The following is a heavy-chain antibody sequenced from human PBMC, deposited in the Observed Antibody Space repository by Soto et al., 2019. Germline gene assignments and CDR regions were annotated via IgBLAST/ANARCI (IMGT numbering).Heavy chain of an antibody. V-gene: IGHV1-69*02. CDR3: ARATSQQQPYYY. Sequence: QVQLVQSGAEVKKPGSSVKVSCKASGGTFSSYTISWVRQAPGQGLEWMGRIIPILGIANYAQKFQGRVTIPADKSTSTAYIELRSLRSEDKAVYYCARATSQQQPYYYWAQRTLVTPSS. CDR2: IIPILGIA. J-gene: IGHJ4*02. CDR1: GGTFSSYT. D-gene: IGHD6-13*01.